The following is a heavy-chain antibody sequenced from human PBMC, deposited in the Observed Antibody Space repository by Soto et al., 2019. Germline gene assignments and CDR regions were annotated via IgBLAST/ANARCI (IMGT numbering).Heavy chain of an antibody. CDR1: GFSIGSNNW. CDR3: ARARTRRSSWYKNWFDP. CDR2: IYYSGTT. D-gene: IGHD6-13*01. V-gene: IGHV4-28*03. Sequence: SETLSLTCAVSGFSIGSNNWWGWIRQPPGKGLEWIGNIYYSGTTQFNPSLKSRVTISVDTSKNQFSLKLSSVTAADTAVYYCARARTRRSSWYKNWFDPWGQGTLVTVSS. J-gene: IGHJ5*02.